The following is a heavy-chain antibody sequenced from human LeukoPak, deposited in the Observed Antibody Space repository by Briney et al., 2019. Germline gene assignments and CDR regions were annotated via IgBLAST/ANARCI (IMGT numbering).Heavy chain of an antibody. CDR1: GGSFSGYY. V-gene: IGHV4-34*01. J-gene: IGHJ4*02. Sequence: SETLSLTCAVYGGSFSGYYWSWIRQPPGKGLEWIGEINHSGSTNYNPSLKSRVTISVDTSKNQFSLKLSSVTAADTAVYYCARGRPRIVVVVAATAGGIYDYWGQGTLVTVSS. CDR2: INHSGST. CDR3: ARGRPRIVVVVAATAGGIYDY. D-gene: IGHD2-15*01.